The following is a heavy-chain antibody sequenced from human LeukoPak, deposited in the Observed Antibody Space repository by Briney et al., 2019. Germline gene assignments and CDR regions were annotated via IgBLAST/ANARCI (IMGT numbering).Heavy chain of an antibody. CDR1: AGSISSYF. J-gene: IGHJ6*02. D-gene: IGHD3-10*01. CDR2: IYYSGST. Sequence: SETLSLTCTVSAGSISSYFWSWIRQPPGKGLEWIGYIYYSGSTNYNPSLKSRVTISVDTSKNQFSLKLSSVTAADTAVYYCARDRGRTSYYYCMDVWGQGTTVTVSS. V-gene: IGHV4-59*01. CDR3: ARDRGRTSYYYCMDV.